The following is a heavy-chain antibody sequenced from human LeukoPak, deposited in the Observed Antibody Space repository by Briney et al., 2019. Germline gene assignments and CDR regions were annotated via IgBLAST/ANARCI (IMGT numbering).Heavy chain of an antibody. J-gene: IGHJ3*02. CDR3: ARDSPITMIVVAVDAFDI. CDR1: GGSISSYY. Sequence: PSETLSLTCTVSGGSISSYYWSWIRQPAGKGLEWIGRIYTSGSTNYNPSLKSRVTMSVDTSKNQSSLKLSSVTAADTAVYYCARDSPITMIVVAVDAFDIWGQGTMVTVSS. D-gene: IGHD3-22*01. CDR2: IYTSGST. V-gene: IGHV4-4*07.